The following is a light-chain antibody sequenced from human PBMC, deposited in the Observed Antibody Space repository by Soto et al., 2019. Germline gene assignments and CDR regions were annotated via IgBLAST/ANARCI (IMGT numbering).Light chain of an antibody. V-gene: IGKV4-1*01. J-gene: IGKJ1*01. Sequence: DIVMTQSPDSLAVPLGERATITCKSSQSLLYSSSNKNYLAWYQQKPGQAPNLLIYWASTRESGVPARFSGSGSGTDFTLTISSLQAEDVAVYYCQQYYTTPWTFGRGTKVEIK. CDR3: QQYYTTPWT. CDR2: WAS. CDR1: QSLLYSSSNKNY.